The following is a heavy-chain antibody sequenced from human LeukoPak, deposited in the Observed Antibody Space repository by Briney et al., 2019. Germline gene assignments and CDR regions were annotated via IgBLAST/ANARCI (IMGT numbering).Heavy chain of an antibody. CDR1: GGTFSSYA. J-gene: IGHJ4*02. V-gene: IGHV1-69*13. D-gene: IGHD5-24*01. CDR2: IIPIFGTA. CDR3: ARDLGDGYNHGYFDY. Sequence: PVKVSCKASGGTFSSYAISWVRQAPGQGLEWMGGIIPIFGTANYAQKFQGRVTITADESTSTAYMELSSLRSEDTAVYYCARDLGDGYNHGYFDYWGQGTLVTVSS.